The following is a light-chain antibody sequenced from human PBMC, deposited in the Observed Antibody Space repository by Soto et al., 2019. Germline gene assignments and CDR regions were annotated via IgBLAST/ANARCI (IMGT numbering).Light chain of an antibody. J-gene: IGLJ1*01. CDR1: SSNIGSTYD. V-gene: IGLV1-40*01. Sequence: QSALTQPPSVSGAPGQRVTISCTGSSSNIGSTYDVQWYQQLPGTAPKLLIHGNTDRPSGVPDRFSGSKSGTSASLAITGLQADDEAYYYCQSYDDSLRVHYVFGTGTKVTVL. CDR3: QSYDDSLRVHYV. CDR2: GNT.